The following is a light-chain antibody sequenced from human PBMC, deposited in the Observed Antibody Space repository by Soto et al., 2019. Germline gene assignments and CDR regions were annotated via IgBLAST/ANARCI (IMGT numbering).Light chain of an antibody. J-gene: IGKJ4*01. CDR1: XSVITY. CDR2: DAS. Sequence: EIVLTQSPATLSLSPGERATLSCRASXSVITYLGWYQQKPGQAPRLLIYDASNRATGIPARFSGSGSGTDFTLTISSLEPEDFAVYYCQQRRIWPPTFGGGTKVEIK. CDR3: QQRRIWPPT. V-gene: IGKV3-11*01.